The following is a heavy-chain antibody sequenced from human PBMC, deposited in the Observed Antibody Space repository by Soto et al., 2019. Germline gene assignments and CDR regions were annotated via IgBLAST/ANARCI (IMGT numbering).Heavy chain of an antibody. CDR2: INTYSDST. CDR1: GYTFINYG. Sequence: ASLKVSCNASGYTFINYGISWVRQAPGQGIEWMGWINTYSDSTNYAKELQGRVSMTTEKSTSTVYMELRSLSSGDTALYYCARAYPVRGYFYXWGQVSTVTVSX. CDR3: ARAYPVRGYFYX. V-gene: IGHV1-18*04. J-gene: IGHJ4*02.